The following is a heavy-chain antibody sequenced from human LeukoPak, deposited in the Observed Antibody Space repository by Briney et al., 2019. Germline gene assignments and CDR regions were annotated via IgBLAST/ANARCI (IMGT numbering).Heavy chain of an antibody. Sequence: SETLSLTCTVSGGSISNYYWSWIRQAPGKGLEWIGYIYYSGTTKCNPFLMSRVTISVDTSKNQFSLRLSSVAAGDTAVYYCARHGGSYFYYWGQGTLVTVSS. CDR1: GGSISNYY. V-gene: IGHV4-59*08. J-gene: IGHJ4*02. CDR3: ARHGGSYFYY. CDR2: IYYSGTT. D-gene: IGHD1-26*01.